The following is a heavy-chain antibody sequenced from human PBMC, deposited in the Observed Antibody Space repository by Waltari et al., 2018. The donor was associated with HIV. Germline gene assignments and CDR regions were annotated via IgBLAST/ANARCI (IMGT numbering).Heavy chain of an antibody. Sequence: QVQLVQSGAEVKKPGASVKVSCKVSGYTLTEISIHWVRQAPGKGLEWVVRLDPEDGETIYAQKFQGRIIMTEDTFTDTAYMELSSLKSEDTAVYYCATGDMTIHNYGYEDDYGDIGVGYWGQGTLVTVSS. CDR2: LDPEDGET. D-gene: IGHD4-17*01. CDR1: GYTLTEIS. CDR3: ATGDMTIHNYGYEDDYGDIGVGY. V-gene: IGHV1-24*01. J-gene: IGHJ4*02.